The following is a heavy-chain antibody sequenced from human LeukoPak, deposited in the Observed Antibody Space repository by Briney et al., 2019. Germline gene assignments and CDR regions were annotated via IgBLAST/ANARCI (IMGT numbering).Heavy chain of an antibody. D-gene: IGHD6-19*01. CDR2: IYYSGST. CDR3: ARDNGSGWYPENYYYYYGMDV. CDR1: GGSISSGGYY. J-gene: IGHJ6*02. Sequence: SQTLSLTCTVSGGSISSGGYYWSWIRQHPGKGLEWIGYIYYSGSTYYNPSLKSRVTISVDTSKNQFSLKLSSVTAADTAVYYCARDNGSGWYPENYYYYYGMDVWGQGTTVTVSS. V-gene: IGHV4-31*03.